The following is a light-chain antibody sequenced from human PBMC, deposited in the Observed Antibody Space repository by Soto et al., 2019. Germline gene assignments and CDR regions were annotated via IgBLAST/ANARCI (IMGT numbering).Light chain of an antibody. V-gene: IGLV3-1*01. J-gene: IGLJ2*01. CDR3: QSWDSSTGVV. CDR1: KLGDKY. Sequence: SYELTQPPSVSVSPGQTASITCSGDKLGDKYACWYQQKPGQSPVLVIYQDSKRPSGIPERFSGSNSGNTATLNISGTQAMDEADYYCQSWDSSTGVVFGGGTKVTVL. CDR2: QDS.